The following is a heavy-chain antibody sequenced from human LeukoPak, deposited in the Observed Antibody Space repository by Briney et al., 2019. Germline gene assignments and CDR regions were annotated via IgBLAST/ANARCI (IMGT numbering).Heavy chain of an antibody. CDR2: ISGSGGST. V-gene: IGHV3-23*01. J-gene: IGHJ4*02. Sequence: PGGSLRLSCAASRFTFSSYAMSWVRQAPGKGLEWVSAISGSGGSTYYADSVKGRFTISRDNSKNTLYLQMNSPRAEDTAVYYCAKDIVVVVAANRPSNRDYWGQGTLVTVSS. CDR3: AKDIVVVVAANRPSNRDY. CDR1: RFTFSSYA. D-gene: IGHD2-15*01.